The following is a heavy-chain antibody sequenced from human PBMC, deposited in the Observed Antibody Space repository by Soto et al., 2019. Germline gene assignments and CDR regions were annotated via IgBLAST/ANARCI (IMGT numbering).Heavy chain of an antibody. D-gene: IGHD2-2*03. V-gene: IGHV1-18*01. J-gene: IGHJ6*03. CDR2: ISAYNGNT. CDR3: ARVVHRTGYCSSTSCYAEYYYMDV. Sequence: GASVKVSCKASGYTFTSYGISWVRQAPGQGLEWMGWISAYNGNTNYAQKLQGRVTMTTDTSTSTAYMELRSLRSDDTALYYCARVVHRTGYCSSTSCYAEYYYMDVWGKGTTVTVSS. CDR1: GYTFTSYG.